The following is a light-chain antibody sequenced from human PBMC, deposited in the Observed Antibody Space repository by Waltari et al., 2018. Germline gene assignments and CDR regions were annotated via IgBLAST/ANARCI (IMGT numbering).Light chain of an antibody. CDR2: DVR. V-gene: IGLV2-11*01. CDR3: CAYTGNFWV. Sequence: QSALTQPRSVSGSPGQSVTISCTGSSSDVGGSDYVSWYQQHPGKAPELMIFDVRKRPSEVPDRFSGSKSGNTASLTISGLQADDEADYYCCAYTGNFWVFGGGTELIVL. J-gene: IGLJ3*02. CDR1: SSDVGGSDY.